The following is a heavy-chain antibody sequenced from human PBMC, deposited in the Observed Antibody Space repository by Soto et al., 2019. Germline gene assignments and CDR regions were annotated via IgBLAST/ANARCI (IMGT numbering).Heavy chain of an antibody. CDR3: VKDLVPGGADF. Sequence: GGSLRLSCAVSGFTSDYYGMHWVRQAPGKGLEWVSGIIWIPGHTGYADSVRGRFTISRDNAKRSLYLQMDSLRLDDTAVCYCVKDLVPGGADFWGQGIQVTVSS. D-gene: IGHD3-16*01. CDR1: GFTSDYYG. CDR2: IIWIPGHT. J-gene: IGHJ4*02. V-gene: IGHV3-9*02.